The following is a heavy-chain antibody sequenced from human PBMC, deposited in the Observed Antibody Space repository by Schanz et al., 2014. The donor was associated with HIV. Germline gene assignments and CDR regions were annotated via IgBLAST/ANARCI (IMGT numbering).Heavy chain of an antibody. D-gene: IGHD3-10*01. CDR2: IIPISGTA. Sequence: QVQLVQSGAEVKKPGSSVRVSCKASGETFSNYVHIFFLQAPGQGLEWMGGIIPISGTANYAQKFQGRVTMTADKSTSAAYMELSSLRSEDTAVYYCVRGVIYYDSGSYYQDFDEGGKGTLVTVSS. V-gene: IGHV1-69*06. J-gene: IGHJ4*02. CDR1: GETFSNYV. CDR3: VRGVIYYDSGSYYQDFDE.